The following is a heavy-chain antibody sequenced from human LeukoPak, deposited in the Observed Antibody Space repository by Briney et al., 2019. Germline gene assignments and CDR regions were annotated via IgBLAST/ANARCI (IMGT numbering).Heavy chain of an antibody. D-gene: IGHD3-9*01. V-gene: IGHV3-53*01. CDR1: GFAVNDNY. Sequence: GGSLRLSCAASGFAVNDNYMGWVRQAPGKGLDWVSLIYIGGDTYYADSVKGRFTISRDNSKNTDYLQMNSLRPDDTATYYCARAILLTGSEYYFDSWGQGTVVTVS. CDR2: IYIGGDT. CDR3: ARAILLTGSEYYFDS. J-gene: IGHJ4*02.